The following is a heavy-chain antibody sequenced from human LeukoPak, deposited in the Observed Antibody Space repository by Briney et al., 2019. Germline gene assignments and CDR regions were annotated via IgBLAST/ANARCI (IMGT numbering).Heavy chain of an antibody. D-gene: IGHD2-8*01. V-gene: IGHV3-7*01. J-gene: IGHJ6*02. Sequence: GGSLRLSCAASTFTSSGHWMSWVRQAPGKGLEWVANIKEDGSEKYYLDSVKGRFTISRDNAKNSPHLQINSLRVEDTAVYYCARNSFAELMLLGSAYGMDVWGQGTTVIVSS. CDR1: TFTSSGHW. CDR3: ARNSFAELMLLGSAYGMDV. CDR2: IKEDGSEK.